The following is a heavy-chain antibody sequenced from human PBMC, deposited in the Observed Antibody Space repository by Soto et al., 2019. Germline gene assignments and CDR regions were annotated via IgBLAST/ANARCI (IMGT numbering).Heavy chain of an antibody. J-gene: IGHJ3*02. CDR1: GGSIGSYY. V-gene: IGHV4-59*01. CDR2: IYYSGST. Sequence: SETLSLTCTVSGGSIGSYYWNWIRQPPGKGLEWIGYIYYSGSTNYNPSLKSRVTISVDTSKNQFSLKLSSVTAADTAVYYCASPTMARRGVGAFDIWGQGTMVTVSS. D-gene: IGHD3-10*01. CDR3: ASPTMARRGVGAFDI.